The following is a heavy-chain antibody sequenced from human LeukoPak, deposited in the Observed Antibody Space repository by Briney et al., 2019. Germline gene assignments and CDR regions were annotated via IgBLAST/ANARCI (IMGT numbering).Heavy chain of an antibody. D-gene: IGHD3-22*01. Sequence: WASVKVSCKASGYTFTSHDINWVRQATGQGLEWMGWMNPNSGNTGYAQKFQGRVTMTRNTSISTAYMELSSLRSEDTAVYYYARACDSSGYYLGYWGQGTLVTVSS. J-gene: IGHJ4*02. CDR2: MNPNSGNT. CDR1: GYTFTSHD. V-gene: IGHV1-8*01. CDR3: ARACDSSGYYLGY.